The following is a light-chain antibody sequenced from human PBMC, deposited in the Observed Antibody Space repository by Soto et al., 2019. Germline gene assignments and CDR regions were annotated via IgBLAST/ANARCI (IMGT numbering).Light chain of an antibody. CDR3: QTWGTGIQVI. V-gene: IGLV4-69*01. CDR2: LNSDGSH. J-gene: IGLJ2*01. Sequence: QSVLTQSPSASASLGASVKLTCTLSSGHSTYAIAWHQQQPDKGPRYLMKLNSDGSHSKGDGIPDRFSGSSSGAERYLTISSLQSEDEADYYCQTWGTGIQVIFGGGTK. CDR1: SGHSTYA.